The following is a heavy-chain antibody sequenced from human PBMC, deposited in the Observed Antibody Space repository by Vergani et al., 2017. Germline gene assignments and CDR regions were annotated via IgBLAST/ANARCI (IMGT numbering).Heavy chain of an antibody. V-gene: IGHV5-10-1*03. CDR1: GYSFTSYW. CDR2: IDPSDSYT. CDR3: ARWAYDILTGYYNLDY. D-gene: IGHD3-9*01. J-gene: IGHJ4*02. Sequence: EVQLVQSGAEVKKPGESLRISCKGSGYSFTSYWISWVRQMPGKGLEWMGRIDPSDSYTNYSPSFQGHVTISADKSISTAYLQWSSLKASDTAMYYCARWAYDILTGYYNLDYWGQGTLVTVSS.